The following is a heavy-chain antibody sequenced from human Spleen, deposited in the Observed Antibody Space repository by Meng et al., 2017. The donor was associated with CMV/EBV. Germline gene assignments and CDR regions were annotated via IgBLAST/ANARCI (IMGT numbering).Heavy chain of an antibody. D-gene: IGHD1-14*01. V-gene: IGHV3-23*04. CDR3: AKDAGAEPDPFFDS. Sequence: VQVAAPGVGLVLLGGSLRGSCGASLICNTFDGVAWVRQAPGTGLEWVSTVSGDGANRHYRDSVKGRFTISRDNSRNTVSLQMTNLQAEDTAVYYCAKDAGAEPDPFFDSWGQGILVTVSS. CDR1: LICNTFDG. J-gene: IGHJ4*02. CDR2: VSGDGANR.